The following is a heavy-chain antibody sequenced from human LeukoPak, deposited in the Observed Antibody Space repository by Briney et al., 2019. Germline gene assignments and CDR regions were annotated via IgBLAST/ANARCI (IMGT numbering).Heavy chain of an antibody. Sequence: ASVKVSCKASGYIFTGYYIHWVRQAPGQGLEWMGWINPKSGGTNYAQKFQGRVTMTRDTSITTAYMELSSLRFDDTAVYYCATDAGRDPVNYFDYWGQGALVTVSS. CDR3: ATDAGRDPVNYFDY. CDR2: INPKSGGT. CDR1: GYIFTGYY. D-gene: IGHD3-10*01. V-gene: IGHV1-2*02. J-gene: IGHJ4*02.